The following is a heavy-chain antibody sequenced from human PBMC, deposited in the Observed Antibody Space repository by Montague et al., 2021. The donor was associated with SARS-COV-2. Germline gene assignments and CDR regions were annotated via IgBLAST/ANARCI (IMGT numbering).Heavy chain of an antibody. CDR3: AQCAVMTGIPANEGFDV. CDR1: GFSLADNGVG. CDR2: IYWDDDR. Sequence: PALVKPTQTLTLTCTLSGFSLADNGVGVGWIRQPPEKALEWLALIYWDDDRRYRPSLKSRLTITQDTSKNQVVLTMTNMSPLDTGTYFCAQCAVMTGIPANEGFDVWGQGTLVTVSS. J-gene: IGHJ3*01. V-gene: IGHV2-5*02. D-gene: IGHD2-21*02.